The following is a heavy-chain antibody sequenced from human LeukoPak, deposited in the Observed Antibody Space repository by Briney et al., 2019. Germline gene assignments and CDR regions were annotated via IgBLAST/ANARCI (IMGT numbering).Heavy chain of an antibody. CDR2: MNPNSGNT. D-gene: IGHD2-15*01. J-gene: IGHJ6*02. V-gene: IGHV1-8*03. CDR1: RYTFTSYD. Sequence: ASVKVSCKASRYTFTSYDINWVRQATGQGLEWMGWMNPNSGNTGYAQKFQGRVTITRNTSISTAYMELSSLRSEDTAVYYCARYVVVSNYYYYGMDVWGQGTTVTVSS. CDR3: ARYVVVSNYYYYGMDV.